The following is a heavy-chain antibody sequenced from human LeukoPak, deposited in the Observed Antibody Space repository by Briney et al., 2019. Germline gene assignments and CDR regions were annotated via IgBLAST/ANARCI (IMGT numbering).Heavy chain of an antibody. V-gene: IGHV1-2*02. J-gene: IGHJ5*02. CDR2: INPNSGGT. D-gene: IGHD6-25*01. Sequence: GASVKVSCKASGYTFTGYYMHWVRQAPGQGLEWMGWINPNSGGTNYAQKFQGRVTMTRDTSTSTAYMELSRLRSDDTAVYYCAREGAAAEDVNWFDPWGQGTLVTVSS. CDR1: GYTFTGYY. CDR3: AREGAAAEDVNWFDP.